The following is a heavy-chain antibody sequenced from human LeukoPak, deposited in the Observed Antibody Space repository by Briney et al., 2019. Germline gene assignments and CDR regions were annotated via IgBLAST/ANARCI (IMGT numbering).Heavy chain of an antibody. CDR3: ARGRMVRGVTRIGWFDP. Sequence: LPGGSLRLSCAASGFTFSSYAMSWVRQAPGKGLEWVAVISYDGSNKYYADSVKGRFTISRDNSKNTLYLQMNSLRAEDTAVYYCARGRMVRGVTRIGWFDPWGQGTLVTVSS. V-gene: IGHV3-30*04. J-gene: IGHJ5*02. CDR1: GFTFSSYA. D-gene: IGHD3-10*01. CDR2: ISYDGSNK.